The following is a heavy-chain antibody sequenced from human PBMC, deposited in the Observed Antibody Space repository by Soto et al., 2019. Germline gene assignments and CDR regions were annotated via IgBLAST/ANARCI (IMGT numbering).Heavy chain of an antibody. Sequence: QVQLVQSGAEVKKPGSSVKVSCKASGGTFSSYTISWVRQAPGQGLEWMGRIIPILGIENYAQKFQGRVTITADKSTSTAYMELSSLRSEDTAVYYCAVRGYSGYDAATYSFDYWGQGTLVTVSS. CDR1: GGTFSSYT. V-gene: IGHV1-69*02. J-gene: IGHJ4*02. CDR2: IIPILGIE. D-gene: IGHD5-12*01. CDR3: AVRGYSGYDAATYSFDY.